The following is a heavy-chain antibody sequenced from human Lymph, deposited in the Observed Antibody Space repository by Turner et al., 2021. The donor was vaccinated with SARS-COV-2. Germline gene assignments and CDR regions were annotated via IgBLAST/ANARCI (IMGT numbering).Heavy chain of an antibody. Sequence: EVQMVETGGGLIQPGGSLRLSCAASGIIVSRNYMNWVRQAPGNVLEWVSVIYIGGTTYYADSLKGRFTISRYNSKNTLYLQINSLRVEDTAVYYCARDLVTYGMDVWGQGTTVTVSS. CDR2: IYIGGTT. CDR1: GIIVSRNY. D-gene: IGHD3-10*01. V-gene: IGHV3-53*02. J-gene: IGHJ6*02. CDR3: ARDLVTYGMDV.